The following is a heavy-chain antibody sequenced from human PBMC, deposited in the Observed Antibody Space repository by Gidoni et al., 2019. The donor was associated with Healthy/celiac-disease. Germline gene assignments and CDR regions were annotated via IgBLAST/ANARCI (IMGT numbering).Heavy chain of an antibody. V-gene: IGHV4-39*01. CDR2: IYYSGST. D-gene: IGHD5-12*01. J-gene: IGHJ4*02. CDR3: ARHGDGYISEFDY. CDR1: GGSISSSSYY. Sequence: QLQLQESGPGLVKPSETLSLTCTVSGGSISSSSYYWGWIRQPPGKGLEWIGSIYYSGSTYYNPSLKSRVTISVDTSKNQFSLKLSSVTAADTAVYYCARHGDGYISEFDYWGQGTLVTVSS.